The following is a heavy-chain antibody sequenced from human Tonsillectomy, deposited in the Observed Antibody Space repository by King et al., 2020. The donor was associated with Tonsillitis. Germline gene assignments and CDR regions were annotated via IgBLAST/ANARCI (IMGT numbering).Heavy chain of an antibody. V-gene: IGHV3-21*01. Sequence: VQLVESGGGLVKPGGSLRLSCAASGFTLSTYSMNWVRQAPGKGLEWVSSISSSSGHIYYADSVKGRFTISRDKAKNSLYLQMNSLRAEDTAVYYCARVGDYSVYYYGMDVWGQGTTVTVSS. CDR2: ISSSSGHI. J-gene: IGHJ6*02. CDR1: GFTLSTYS. D-gene: IGHD4-11*01. CDR3: ARVGDYSVYYYGMDV.